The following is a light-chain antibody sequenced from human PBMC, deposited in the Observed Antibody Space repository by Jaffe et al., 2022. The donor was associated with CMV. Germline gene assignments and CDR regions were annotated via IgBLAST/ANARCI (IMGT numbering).Light chain of an antibody. J-gene: IGKJ4*01. CDR3: QQFYSSPLT. V-gene: IGKV1-NL1*01. Sequence: DIQMTQSPSSLSASVGDRVTITCRASQDISKSLVWYQQQPGKTPKLLLYAASRLESGVPSRFSGSGSGTDYTLTISSLQPEDFATYYCQQFYSSPLTFGGGTKVEIK. CDR1: QDISKS. CDR2: AAS.